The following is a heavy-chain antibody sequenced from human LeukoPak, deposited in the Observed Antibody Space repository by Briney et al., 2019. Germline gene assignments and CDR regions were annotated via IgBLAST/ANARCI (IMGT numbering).Heavy chain of an antibody. D-gene: IGHD5-12*01. Sequence: GGSLRLSCAASGFTFSSYTMNWVRQAPGKGLEWVSSISSSSSYIYYADSVKGRFTISRDNAKNSLYLQMNSLRAEDTAVYYCARDRLVHIVATMDYWGQGTLVTVSS. V-gene: IGHV3-21*01. CDR2: ISSSSSYI. J-gene: IGHJ4*02. CDR1: GFTFSSYT. CDR3: ARDRLVHIVATMDY.